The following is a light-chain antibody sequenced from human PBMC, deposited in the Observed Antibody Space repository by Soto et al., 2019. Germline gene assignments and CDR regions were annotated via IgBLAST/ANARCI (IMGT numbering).Light chain of an antibody. CDR3: AAWDDSLLGVV. CDR1: SSNIGSNP. V-gene: IGLV1-44*01. CDR2: TNN. Sequence: QSALTQPPSASGTPGLRVTISCSGSSSNIGSNPVNWYQQLPGTAPKLLIYTNNQRPSGVPDRFSGSKSGTSASLATSGLQADDEADYYCAAWDDSLLGVVFGGGTKLTVL. J-gene: IGLJ2*01.